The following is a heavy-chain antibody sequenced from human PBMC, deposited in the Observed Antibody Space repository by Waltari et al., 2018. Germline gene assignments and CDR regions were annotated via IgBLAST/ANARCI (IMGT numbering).Heavy chain of an antibody. CDR1: GFSIRRYW. Sequence: EVQLVESVGGLVQPGGSMRRTCEASGFSIRRYWMHWVRQAPGKGLVWVSRIHSDGRSTIYADSVRGRFTISRDNAKNTVYLQMNSLRADDTAVYFCARDGLGSSHDYWGQGTLVTVSS. CDR3: ARDGLGSSHDY. J-gene: IGHJ4*02. D-gene: IGHD6-6*01. CDR2: IHSDGRST. V-gene: IGHV3-74*01.